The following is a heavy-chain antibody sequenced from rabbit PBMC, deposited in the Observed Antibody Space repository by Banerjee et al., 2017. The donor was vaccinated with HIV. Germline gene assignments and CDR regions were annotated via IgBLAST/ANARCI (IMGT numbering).Heavy chain of an antibody. CDR1: GFSFSNKYV. CDR3: ARGFDYSGYGDATYWSL. J-gene: IGHJ4*01. D-gene: IGHD6-1*01. Sequence: QSLEESGGGLVKPGGTLTLTCTASGFSFSNKYVMCWVRQAPGKGLEWIACINTNSGITYYASWAKGRFTISKTSSTTATLQMTSLTAADTAAYFCARGFDYSGYGDATYWSLWGPGTLVTVS. V-gene: IGHV1S40*01. CDR2: INTNSGIT.